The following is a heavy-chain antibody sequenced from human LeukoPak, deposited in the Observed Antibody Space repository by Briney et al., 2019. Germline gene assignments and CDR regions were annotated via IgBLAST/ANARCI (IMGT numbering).Heavy chain of an antibody. CDR3: AKDQYYYDSSGYYYPWYFDY. V-gene: IGHV3-23*01. CDR2: ISGSGDST. J-gene: IGHJ4*02. D-gene: IGHD3-22*01. Sequence: GGSLRLSCVASGFTFSNYGMSWVRQAPGKGLEWVSSISGSGDSTYYADSVKGRFTISRDNSKNTLYLQMNSLRAEDTAVYYCAKDQYYYDSSGYYYPWYFDYWGQGTLVTVSS. CDR1: GFTFSNYG.